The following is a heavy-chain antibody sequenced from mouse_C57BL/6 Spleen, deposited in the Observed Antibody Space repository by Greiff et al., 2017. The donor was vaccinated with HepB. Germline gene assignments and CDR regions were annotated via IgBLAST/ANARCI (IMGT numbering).Heavy chain of an antibody. CDR1: GYTFTSYW. D-gene: IGHD2-5*01. CDR2: IHPNSGST. Sequence: QVQLQQPGAELVKPGASVKLSCKASGYTFTSYWMHWVKQRPGQGLEWIGMIHPNSGSTNYNEKFKSKATLTVDKSSSTAYMQLSSLTSEDSAVYYCTRNWIYYSNLYAMDYWGQGTSVTVSS. V-gene: IGHV1-64*01. J-gene: IGHJ4*01. CDR3: TRNWIYYSNLYAMDY.